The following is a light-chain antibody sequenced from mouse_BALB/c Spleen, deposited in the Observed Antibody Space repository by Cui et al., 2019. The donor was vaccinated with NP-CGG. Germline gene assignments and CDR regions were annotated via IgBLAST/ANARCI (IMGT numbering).Light chain of an antibody. V-gene: IGLV1*01. J-gene: IGLJ1*01. CDR1: TGAVTTSNY. CDR3: ALWYSNHWV. CDR2: GTN. Sequence: QVVLTQASAVTTSPGETVTLTCRSSTGAVTTSNYANWVQEKPDHLFTGLIGGTNNRAPGVPARFSGSLIGDKAALTITGAQTEDEAIYFCALWYSNHWVFGGGTKLTVL.